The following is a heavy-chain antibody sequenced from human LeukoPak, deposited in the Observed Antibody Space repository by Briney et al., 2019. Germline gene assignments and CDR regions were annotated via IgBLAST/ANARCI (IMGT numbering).Heavy chain of an antibody. CDR1: GITFSTYA. V-gene: IGHV3-23*01. Sequence: PGGSLRLSCVASGITFSTYAMSWVRQAPGKGLEWVSVISSSGSSTYYADSVKGRFTISRDNLKNTLYLQMNSLRAEDTAVYYCARDYTGYFPWGQGTLVTVSP. J-gene: IGHJ5*02. CDR2: ISSSGSST. CDR3: ARDYTGYFP. D-gene: IGHD3-22*01.